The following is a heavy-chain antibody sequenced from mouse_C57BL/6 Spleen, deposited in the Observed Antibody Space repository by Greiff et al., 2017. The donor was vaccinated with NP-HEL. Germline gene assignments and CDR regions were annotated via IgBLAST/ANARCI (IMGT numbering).Heavy chain of an antibody. D-gene: IGHD1-1*01. J-gene: IGHJ4*01. CDR3: ARVPHDGSRVYAMDY. V-gene: IGHV1-82*01. Sequence: VKLQESGPELVKPGASVKISCKASGYAFSSSWMNWVKQRPGKGLEWIGRISPGDGDTNYNGKFKGKATLTADKSSSTAYMQLSSLTSEDSAVDFCARVPHDGSRVYAMDYWGQGTSVTVSA. CDR2: ISPGDGDT. CDR1: GYAFSSSW.